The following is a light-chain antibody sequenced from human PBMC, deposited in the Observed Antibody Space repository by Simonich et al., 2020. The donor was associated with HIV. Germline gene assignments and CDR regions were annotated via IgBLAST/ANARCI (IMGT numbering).Light chain of an antibody. CDR2: AAS. J-gene: IGKJ2*01. CDR3: QQLNSYPLYT. V-gene: IGKV1-17*01. Sequence: DIEMTQSTSSLSASLGDRVTITCRASQSINTYLNWYQHKPGKAPKHLIYAASSLQGGGPSRFSGSGSGTDFTLTIISLQPEDFATYYCQQLNSYPLYTFGQGTKLEIK. CDR1: QSINTY.